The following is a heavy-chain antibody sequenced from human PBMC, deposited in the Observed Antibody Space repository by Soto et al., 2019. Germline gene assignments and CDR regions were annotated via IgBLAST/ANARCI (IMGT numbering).Heavy chain of an antibody. CDR1: GGSFSGYY. Sequence: SETLSLTCAVYGGSFSGYYWSWIRQPPGKGLEWIGEINHSGSTNYNPSLKSRVTISVDTSKNQFSLKLSSVTAADTAVYYCARGRAAAPFGYWGQGTLVTVSS. D-gene: IGHD6-13*01. CDR3: ARGRAAAPFGY. J-gene: IGHJ4*02. CDR2: INHSGST. V-gene: IGHV4-34*01.